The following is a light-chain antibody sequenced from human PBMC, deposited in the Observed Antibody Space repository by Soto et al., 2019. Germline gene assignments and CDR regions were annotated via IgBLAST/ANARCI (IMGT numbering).Light chain of an antibody. J-gene: IGLJ2*01. Sequence: QSALTQPASVSGSPGQSITISCTGTSSDVGSYKFVSWYQQHPVKAPKLMIYEGSKRPSGVSNRFSGSKSGNTASLTISGLQAEDEADYYCCSYAGSSTLVFGGGTKLTDL. V-gene: IGLV2-23*01. CDR3: CSYAGSSTLV. CDR2: EGS. CDR1: SSDVGSYKF.